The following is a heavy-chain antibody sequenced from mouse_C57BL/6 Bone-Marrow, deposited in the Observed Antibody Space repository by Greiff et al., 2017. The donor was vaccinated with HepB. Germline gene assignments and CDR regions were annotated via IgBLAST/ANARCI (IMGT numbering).Heavy chain of an antibody. CDR3: GRFHYSNFAGYFDF. CDR2: IDPSDSYT. D-gene: IGHD2-5*01. CDR1: GYTFTSYW. V-gene: IGHV1-50*01. J-gene: IGHJ2*01. Sequence: QVQLQQPGAELVKPGASVKLSCKASGYTFTSYWMQWVKQRPGQGLEWIGEIDPSDSYTNYNQKFKGKATLTVDTSSSTAYMQLSSLTSEDSAVYYCGRFHYSNFAGYFDFWGQGTTLTVSS.